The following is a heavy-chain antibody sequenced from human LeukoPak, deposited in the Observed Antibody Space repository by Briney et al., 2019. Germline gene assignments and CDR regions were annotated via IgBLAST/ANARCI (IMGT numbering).Heavy chain of an antibody. CDR1: GFTFSSSS. V-gene: IGHV3-21*01. J-gene: IGHJ4*02. Sequence: PGGSLRLSCAASGFTFSSSSMNWVRQAPGKGLEWVSSISSSSSYIYYADSVKGRFTISRDNAKNSLYLQMNSLRGEDTAVYYCARDAIAAAGSYFDYWGQGTLVTVSS. CDR3: ARDAIAAAGSYFDY. D-gene: IGHD6-13*01. CDR2: ISSSSSYI.